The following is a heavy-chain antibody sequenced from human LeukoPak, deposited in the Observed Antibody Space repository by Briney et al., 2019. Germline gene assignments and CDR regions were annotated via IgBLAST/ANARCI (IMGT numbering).Heavy chain of an antibody. CDR3: ARGGYDFANYFDY. V-gene: IGHV4-30-2*01. CDR1: GGSISSGGYS. Sequence: SETLSLTCTVSGGSISSGGYSWSWIRQPPGKGLEWIGYIYHSGSTYYNPSLKSRVTISVDRSKNQFSLKLSSVTAADTAVYYCARGGYDFANYFDYWGQGTLVTVSS. CDR2: IYHSGST. J-gene: IGHJ4*02. D-gene: IGHD5-12*01.